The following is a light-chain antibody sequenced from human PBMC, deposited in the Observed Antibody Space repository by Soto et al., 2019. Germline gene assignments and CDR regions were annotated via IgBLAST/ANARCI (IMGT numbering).Light chain of an antibody. CDR2: SNN. V-gene: IGLV1-44*01. J-gene: IGLJ2*01. CDR3: AAWDDSLNGVV. Sequence: QSVLTQPPSASGTPGQRVTISCSGSSSNIGSNTVNWYQQLPGTAPKLLIYSNNQRPSGVPDRFSGSKSGTSASLAISGRQSADEADYYCAAWDDSLNGVVFGGGTKLTVL. CDR1: SSNIGSNT.